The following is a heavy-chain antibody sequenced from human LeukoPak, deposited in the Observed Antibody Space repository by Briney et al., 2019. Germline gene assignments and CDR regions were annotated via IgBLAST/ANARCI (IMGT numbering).Heavy chain of an antibody. CDR1: GGSISSGDYY. CDR2: IYYSGST. J-gene: IGHJ4*02. CDR3: ARGAGDTHMLEDY. D-gene: IGHD5-18*01. V-gene: IGHV4-30-4*08. Sequence: SETLSLTCTVSGGSISSGDYYWSWIRQPPGKGLEWIGYIYYSGSTYYNPSLKSRVTISVDTSKNQFSLKLSSVTAADTAVYYCARGAGDTHMLEDYWGQGTLVTVSS.